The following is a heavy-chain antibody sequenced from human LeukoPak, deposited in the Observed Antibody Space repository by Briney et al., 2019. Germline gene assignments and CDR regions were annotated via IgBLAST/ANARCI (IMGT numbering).Heavy chain of an antibody. CDR2: ISYDGSNK. CDR1: GFTFSSYA. D-gene: IGHD5-18*01. J-gene: IGHJ4*02. CDR3: ARALGRVQLWGILVC. V-gene: IGHV3-30-3*01. Sequence: GSLRLSCAASGFTFSSYAMHWVRQAPGKGLEWVAVISYDGSNKYYADSVKGRFTISRDNSKNTLYLQMNSLRAEDTAVYYCARALGRVQLWGILVCWGQGTLVTVSS.